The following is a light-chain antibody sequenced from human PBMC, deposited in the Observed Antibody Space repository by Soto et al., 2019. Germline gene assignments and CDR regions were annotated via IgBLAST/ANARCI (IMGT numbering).Light chain of an antibody. CDR1: QSVSTS. J-gene: IGKJ1*01. Sequence: LTQSPVTLAVSPGESAVLSCRASQSVSTSLAWYQHKPGQAPRLFIYDASKRVPGIPARFTGSGSGAHFTLTISSLEPEDIAVYYCQVRDVWPSFGQGTKVDIK. V-gene: IGKV3-11*01. CDR2: DAS. CDR3: QVRDVWPS.